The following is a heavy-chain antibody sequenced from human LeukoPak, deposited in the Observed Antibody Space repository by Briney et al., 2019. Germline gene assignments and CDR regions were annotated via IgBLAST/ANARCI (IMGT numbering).Heavy chain of an antibody. V-gene: IGHV3-74*01. J-gene: IGHJ6*03. CDR3: ARSTTHPYYNYMDV. CDR2: INSDGSTT. D-gene: IGHD4-17*01. Sequence: GGSLRLSCVASGFTFSSYWMHWVRQAPGEGLVWVSRINSDGSTTTYADSVKGRFTISRDNAKDTLYLQMNSLRVEDTAVYYCARSTTHPYYNYMDVWGKGTTVTLSS. CDR1: GFTFSSYW.